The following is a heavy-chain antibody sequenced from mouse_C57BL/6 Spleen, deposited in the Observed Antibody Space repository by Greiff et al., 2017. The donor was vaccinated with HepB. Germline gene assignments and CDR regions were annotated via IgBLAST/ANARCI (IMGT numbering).Heavy chain of an antibody. Sequence: QVQLQQSGAELVRPGTSVKVSCKASGYAFTNYLIEWVKQRPGQGLEWIGVINPGSGGTNYNEKFKGKATLTADKSSSTAYMQLSSLTSEDSAVYFCARSGYSSYDPAWFAYWGQGTLVTVSA. CDR3: ARSGYSSYDPAWFAY. CDR1: GYAFTNYL. J-gene: IGHJ3*01. CDR2: INPGSGGT. D-gene: IGHD2-5*01. V-gene: IGHV1-54*01.